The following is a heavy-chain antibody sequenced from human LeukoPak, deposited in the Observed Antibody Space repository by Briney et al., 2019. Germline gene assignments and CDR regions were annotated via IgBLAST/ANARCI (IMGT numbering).Heavy chain of an antibody. CDR2: IYSGGTT. V-gene: IGHV3-66*01. J-gene: IGHJ4*02. Sequence: GGSLRLSCAASGFTVSSDYMSWVRQAPGKGLEWVSVIYSGGTTYYADSVKDRFTISRDNSRNTLYLQMNSLRAEDTAVYYCARNIDYDILTGYLDYWGQGTLVTVSS. CDR3: ARNIDYDILTGYLDY. D-gene: IGHD3-9*01. CDR1: GFTVSSDY.